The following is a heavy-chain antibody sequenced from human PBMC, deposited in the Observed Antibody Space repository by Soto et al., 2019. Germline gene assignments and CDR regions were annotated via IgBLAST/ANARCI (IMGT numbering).Heavy chain of an antibody. CDR1: GFTFSSYA. J-gene: IGHJ5*02. V-gene: IGHV3-23*01. Sequence: EVQLLESGGGLVQPGGSLRLSCAASGFTFSSYAMSWGRQAPGNGLEWVSAISGSGGSTYYADSVKGRFTISRDNSNHTLYLQMNRMRAENTAIYYCAKDLEGLRYFSQGGQNNWFDPWGQGTQVTVSS. CDR3: AKDLEGLRYFSQGGQNNWFDP. CDR2: ISGSGGST. D-gene: IGHD3-9*01.